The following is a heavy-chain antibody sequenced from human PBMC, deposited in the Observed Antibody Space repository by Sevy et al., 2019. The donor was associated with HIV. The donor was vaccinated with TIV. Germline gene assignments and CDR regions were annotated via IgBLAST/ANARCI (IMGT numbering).Heavy chain of an antibody. D-gene: IGHD6-13*01. Sequence: GGSLRLSCAASGFTFSDYYMSWIRQAPGKGLEWVSYISSSSSYTNYADSVKGRFTISRDNAKNSLYLQMNSLGAEDTAVYYCARVVAAAGNWFDPWGQGTLVTVSS. V-gene: IGHV3-11*06. J-gene: IGHJ5*02. CDR1: GFTFSDYY. CDR2: ISSSSSYT. CDR3: ARVVAAAGNWFDP.